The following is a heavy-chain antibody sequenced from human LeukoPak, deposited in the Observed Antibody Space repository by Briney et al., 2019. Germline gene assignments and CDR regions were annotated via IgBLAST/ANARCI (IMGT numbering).Heavy chain of an antibody. Sequence: ASVKVSCKAPGGTFSSYAISWVRQAPGQGLEWMGGIIPIFGTANYAQKFQGRVTITADKSTSTAYMELSSLRSEDTAVYYCARGVRDGYNSDNWFDPWGQGTLVTVSS. CDR2: IIPIFGTA. CDR3: ARGVRDGYNSDNWFDP. V-gene: IGHV1-69*06. J-gene: IGHJ5*02. D-gene: IGHD5-24*01. CDR1: GGTFSSYA.